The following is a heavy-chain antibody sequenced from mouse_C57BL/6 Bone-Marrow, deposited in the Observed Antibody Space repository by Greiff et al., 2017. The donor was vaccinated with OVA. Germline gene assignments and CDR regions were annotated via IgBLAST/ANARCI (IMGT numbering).Heavy chain of an antibody. CDR2: IDPDDGDT. CDR1: GFNIKDDY. J-gene: IGHJ2*01. Sequence: EVQLQQSGAELVRPGASVKLSCTASGFNIKDDYMHWVKQRPEQGLEWIGWIDPDDGDTEYASKFQGKATITADKSSNTAYLQLSSLTSEDTAVDYCTPRGYWGQGTTLTVTA. CDR3: TPRGY. V-gene: IGHV14-4*01.